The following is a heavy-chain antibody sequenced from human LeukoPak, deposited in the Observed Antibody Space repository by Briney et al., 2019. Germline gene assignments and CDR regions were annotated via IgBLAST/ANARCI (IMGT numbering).Heavy chain of an antibody. CDR2: ISKDGSNK. J-gene: IGHJ4*02. CDR1: GFIFSSYG. V-gene: IGHV3-30*18. Sequence: GSLRLSCAASGFIFSSYGMHWVRQAPGKGLEWVAVISKDGSNKYYADSVKGRFTISRDNSKNTLYLQMNSLRAEDTAVYYCAKDPRKLEYYYDSSGYYYWGQGTLVTVSS. D-gene: IGHD3-22*01. CDR3: AKDPRKLEYYYDSSGYYY.